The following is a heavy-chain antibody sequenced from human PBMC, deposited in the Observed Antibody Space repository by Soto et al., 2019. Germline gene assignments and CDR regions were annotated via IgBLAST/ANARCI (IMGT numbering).Heavy chain of an antibody. V-gene: IGHV4-34*01. D-gene: IGHD4-4*01. CDR2: INHSGST. CDR3: ARVTTVTTSIDY. J-gene: IGHJ4*02. CDR1: GGSFSGYY. Sequence: SETLSLTCAVYGGSFSGYYWSWIRQPPGKGLEWIGEINHSGSTNYNPSLKSRVTISVDRSKNQFSLKLSSVTAADTAVYYCARVTTVTTSIDYWGQGTMVTVSS.